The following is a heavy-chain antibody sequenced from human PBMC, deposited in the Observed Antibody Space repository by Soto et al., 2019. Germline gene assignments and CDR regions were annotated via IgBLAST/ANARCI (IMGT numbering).Heavy chain of an antibody. CDR3: AKGTGEYYYMDV. Sequence: PGGSLRLSCAASGFTFSTCPMSWVRQAPGKGLEWVSSLSGSGDSTYYADSVKGRFTISRDNSKNTLYLQMNSLRAEDTAVYYCAKGTGEYYYMDVWGKGTTVTVSS. CDR1: GFTFSTCP. J-gene: IGHJ6*03. CDR2: LSGSGDST. D-gene: IGHD1-1*01. V-gene: IGHV3-23*01.